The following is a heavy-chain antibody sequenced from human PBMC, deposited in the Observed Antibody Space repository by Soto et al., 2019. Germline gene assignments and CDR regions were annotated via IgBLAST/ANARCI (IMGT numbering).Heavy chain of an antibody. D-gene: IGHD2-15*01. Sequence: KVSCKASVGTFSSYAISWVRQAPGQGLEWMGGIIPIFGTANYAQKFQGRVTITADKSTSTAYMELSSLRSEDTAVYYCARQDTAALGYCSGGSCDYWGKGTLVTVSS. CDR3: ARQDTAALGYCSGGSCDY. CDR1: VGTFSSYA. V-gene: IGHV1-69*06. J-gene: IGHJ4*02. CDR2: IIPIFGTA.